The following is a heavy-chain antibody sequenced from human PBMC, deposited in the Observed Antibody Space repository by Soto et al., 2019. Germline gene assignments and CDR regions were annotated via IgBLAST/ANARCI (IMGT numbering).Heavy chain of an antibody. D-gene: IGHD5-12*01. Sequence: GASVKVSCKASGGTFSSYTISWVRQAPGQGLEWMGRIIPILGIANYAQKFQGRVTITADKSTSTAYMELSSLRSEDTAVYYCARDRRCGYSGYDCLAAADYWGQGTLVTVSS. CDR2: IIPILGIA. CDR3: ARDRRCGYSGYDCLAAADY. V-gene: IGHV1-69*04. J-gene: IGHJ4*02. CDR1: GGTFSSYT.